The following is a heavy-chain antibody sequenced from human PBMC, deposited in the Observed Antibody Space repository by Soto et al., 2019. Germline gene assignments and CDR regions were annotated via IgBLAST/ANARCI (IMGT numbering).Heavy chain of an antibody. D-gene: IGHD5-18*01. Sequence: EVQLVESGGGLIQPGGSLRLSCAASGFTVSSNYMSWVRQAPGKGLEWVSVIYSGGSTYYADSVKGRFTISRDNSTTTLYLQMNSLRAEDTAVYYCARDYSYGYSVWRGMDVWGQGTTVIVSS. CDR3: ARDYSYGYSVWRGMDV. CDR1: GFTVSSNY. CDR2: IYSGGST. J-gene: IGHJ6*02. V-gene: IGHV3-53*01.